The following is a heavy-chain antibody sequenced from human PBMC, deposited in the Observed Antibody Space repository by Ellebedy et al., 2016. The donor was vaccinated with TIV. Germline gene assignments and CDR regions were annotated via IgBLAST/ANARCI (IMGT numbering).Heavy chain of an antibody. CDR3: ARGRRDNWSSYLFDH. D-gene: IGHD1-1*01. CDR2: MNPKSGNT. CDR1: GYTFASYD. V-gene: IGHV1-8*01. Sequence: AASVKVSCKASGYTFASYDINWVRQANGQGLEWMEWMNPKSGNTGYAQNFPGRVTMTRNTSISTAFMELSSLRSEDTAVYYCARGRRDNWSSYLFDHWGQGTLVPVSS. J-gene: IGHJ4*02.